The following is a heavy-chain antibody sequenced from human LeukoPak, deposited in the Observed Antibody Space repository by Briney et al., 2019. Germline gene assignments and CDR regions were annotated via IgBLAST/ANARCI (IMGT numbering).Heavy chain of an antibody. Sequence: GGSLRLSCATSGFTFSSYAMSWVRQAPGKGLESVSVISGSGGSTNYADFLKGRFSISRDNPKNTLYLQMNRLRADDTAIYYCAKISGYTSGWYSDWGQGTLVTVSS. CDR1: GFTFSSYA. J-gene: IGHJ4*02. CDR2: ISGSGGST. V-gene: IGHV3-23*01. CDR3: AKISGYTSGWYSD. D-gene: IGHD6-19*01.